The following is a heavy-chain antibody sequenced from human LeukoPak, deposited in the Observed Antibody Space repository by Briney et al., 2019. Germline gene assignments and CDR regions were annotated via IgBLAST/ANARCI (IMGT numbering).Heavy chain of an antibody. Sequence: GGSLRLSCAASGFTFSSYAMHWVRQAPGKGLEWVAVISYDGSNKYYADSVKGRFTISRDNSKNTLYLQMNSLRAEDTAVYYCARGRERYYGDYSRAFDIWGQGTMVTVSS. V-gene: IGHV3-30-3*01. J-gene: IGHJ3*02. CDR2: ISYDGSNK. CDR3: ARGRERYYGDYSRAFDI. CDR1: GFTFSSYA. D-gene: IGHD4-17*01.